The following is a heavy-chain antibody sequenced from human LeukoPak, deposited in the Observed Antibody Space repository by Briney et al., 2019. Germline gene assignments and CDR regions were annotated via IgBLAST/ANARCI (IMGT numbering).Heavy chain of an antibody. CDR2: ISAGGGST. V-gene: IGHV3-23*01. CDR3: AKDGRSSTPGY. D-gene: IGHD2-2*01. CDR1: GFTFSSYS. Sequence: GGSLRLSCAASGFTFSSYSMNWVRQAPGKGLEWVSGISAGGGSTYHADSVKGRFTISRDNSKNTLYLQMNSLRAEDTAVYYCAKDGRSSTPGYWGQGTLVTVSS. J-gene: IGHJ4*02.